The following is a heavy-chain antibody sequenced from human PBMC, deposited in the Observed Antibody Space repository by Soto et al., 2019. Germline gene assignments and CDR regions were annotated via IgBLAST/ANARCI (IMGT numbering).Heavy chain of an antibody. D-gene: IGHD1-20*01. J-gene: IGHJ6*02. CDR1: GGTFSSYA. CDR3: AREYNWNYNYYYGMDV. CDR2: IIPIFGTA. Sequence: SVKVSCKASGGTFSSYAISWVRRAPGQGLEWMGGIIPIFGTANYAQKFQGRVTITADESTSTAYMELSSLRSEDTAVYYCAREYNWNYNYYYGMDVWGQGTTVTVSS. V-gene: IGHV1-69*13.